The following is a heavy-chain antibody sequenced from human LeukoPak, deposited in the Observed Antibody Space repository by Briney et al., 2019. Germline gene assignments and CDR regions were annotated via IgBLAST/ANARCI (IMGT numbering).Heavy chain of an antibody. J-gene: IGHJ4*02. Sequence: GGSLRLSCAASGFTFSSYGMHWVRQAPGKGLEWVAVISYDGSNKYYADSVKGRFTISRDNSKNTLYLQMNSLRAEDTAVYYCAKIDQRCSGGGCSGTNWGQGTLVTVSS. CDR3: AKIDQRCSGGGCSGTN. D-gene: IGHD2-15*01. CDR2: ISYDGSNK. V-gene: IGHV3-30*18. CDR1: GFTFSSYG.